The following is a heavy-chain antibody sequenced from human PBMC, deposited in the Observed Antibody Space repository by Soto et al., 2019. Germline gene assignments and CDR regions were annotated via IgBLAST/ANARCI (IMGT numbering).Heavy chain of an antibody. CDR2: ISGSGGST. V-gene: IGHV3-23*01. D-gene: IGHD3-22*01. CDR3: AKLGTVDSSGYYYRKHYYYYGMDV. Sequence: GGSLRLSCAASGFTFSSYAMSWVRQAPGKGLEWVSAISGSGGSTYYTDSVKGRFTISRDNSKNTLYLQMNSLRAEDTAVYYCAKLGTVDSSGYYYRKHYYYYGMDVWGQGTTVTVSS. J-gene: IGHJ6*01. CDR1: GFTFSSYA.